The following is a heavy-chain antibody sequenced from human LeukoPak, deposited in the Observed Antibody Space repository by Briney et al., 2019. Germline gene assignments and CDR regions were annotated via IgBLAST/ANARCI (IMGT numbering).Heavy chain of an antibody. CDR2: ISGSGADT. Sequence: GGSLRLSCAASGFTFSSYAMSWVRQAPGKGLEWVSAISGSGADTYYADSVRGRFTISRDNAKNSVYLQMNSLRAEDTAVYYCAKMGSTGKGDYWGQGTLVTVSS. CDR3: AKMGSTGKGDY. V-gene: IGHV3-23*01. CDR1: GFTFSSYA. D-gene: IGHD1-26*01. J-gene: IGHJ4*02.